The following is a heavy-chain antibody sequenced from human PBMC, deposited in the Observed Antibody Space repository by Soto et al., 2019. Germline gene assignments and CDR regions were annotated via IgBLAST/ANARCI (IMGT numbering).Heavy chain of an antibody. V-gene: IGHV1-46*01. D-gene: IGHD5-12*01. CDR1: GYTFTSYY. CDR3: ARVASPWPPYPSYGMHV. Sequence: ASVKVSCKASGYTFTSYYMHWVRQAPGQGLEWMGIINPSGGSTSYAQKFQGRVTITADESTSTAYMELSSLRSEDTAVYYCARVASPWPPYPSYGMHVWGQGTTVTVSS. CDR2: INPSGGST. J-gene: IGHJ6*02.